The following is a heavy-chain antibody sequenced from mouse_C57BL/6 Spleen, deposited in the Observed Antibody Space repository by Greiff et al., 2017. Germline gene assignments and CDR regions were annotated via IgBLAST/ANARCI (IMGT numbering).Heavy chain of an antibody. V-gene: IGHV1-77*01. J-gene: IGHJ4*01. Sequence: VQLQQSGAELVKPGASVKISCKASGYTFTDYYINWVKQRPGQGLEWIGKIGPGSGSTYYNDKFKGKATLTADKSSSTAYMQLSSLTSEDSAVYCFARGRGSITTEDYAMDYWGQGTSVTVSS. CDR2: IGPGSGST. CDR3: ARGRGSITTEDYAMDY. CDR1: GYTFTDYY. D-gene: IGHD1-1*01.